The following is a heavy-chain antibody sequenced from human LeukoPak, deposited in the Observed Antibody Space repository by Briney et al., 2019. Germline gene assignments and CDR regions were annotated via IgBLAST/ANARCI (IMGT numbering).Heavy chain of an antibody. Sequence: GGSLRLSCAASGFTVSGNYMSWVRQAPGKGLEWVSVIYSGGSTYYADSVKGRFTISRDNSKNTLYLQMNSLRAEDTAVYYCARARLYYYDSSGYQYYFDYWGQGTLVTVSS. J-gene: IGHJ4*02. CDR1: GFTVSGNY. CDR3: ARARLYYYDSSGYQYYFDY. D-gene: IGHD3-22*01. CDR2: IYSGGST. V-gene: IGHV3-53*01.